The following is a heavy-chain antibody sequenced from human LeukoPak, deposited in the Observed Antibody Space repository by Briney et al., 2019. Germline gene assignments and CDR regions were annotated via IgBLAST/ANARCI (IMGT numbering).Heavy chain of an antibody. V-gene: IGHV3-23*01. Sequence: PGGSLRLSCAASGFTFSSYAMHWVRQAPGKGLEWVSAISGSGGSTYYADSVKGRFTISRDNSKNTLYLQMNSLRAEDTAVYYCAKDRYADDAFDIWGQGTMVTVSS. CDR1: GFTFSSYA. J-gene: IGHJ3*02. D-gene: IGHD2-2*01. CDR3: AKDRYADDAFDI. CDR2: ISGSGGST.